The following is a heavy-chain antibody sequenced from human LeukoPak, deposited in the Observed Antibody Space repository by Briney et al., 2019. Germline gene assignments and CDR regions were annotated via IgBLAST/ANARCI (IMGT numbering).Heavy chain of an antibody. CDR2: TYYRSKWYN. D-gene: IGHD1-14*01. J-gene: IGHJ6*03. Sequence: SQTLSLTCAISGDSVSTDSAAWNWIRQSPSRGLEWLGRTYYRSKWYNDYAVSVKSRITINPDTSKNQFSLKLNSVTAADTAVYYCASGTLSYYYMDVWGKGTTVTISS. CDR1: GDSVSTDSAA. CDR3: ASGTLSYYYMDV. V-gene: IGHV6-1*01.